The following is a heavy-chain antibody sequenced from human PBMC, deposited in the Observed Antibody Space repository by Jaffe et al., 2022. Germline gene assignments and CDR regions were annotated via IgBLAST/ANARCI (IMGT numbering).Heavy chain of an antibody. CDR1: GYTFTSYY. V-gene: IGHV1-46*01. D-gene: IGHD3-9*01. Sequence: QVQLVQSGAEVKKPGASVKVSCKASGYTFTSYYMHWVRQAPGQGLEWMGIINPSGGSTSYAQKFQGRVTMTRDTSTSTVYMELSSLRSEDTAVYYCARDAGRRLYYDILTGYSLPRYWYFDLWGRGTLVTVSS. J-gene: IGHJ2*01. CDR3: ARDAGRRLYYDILTGYSLPRYWYFDL. CDR2: INPSGGST.